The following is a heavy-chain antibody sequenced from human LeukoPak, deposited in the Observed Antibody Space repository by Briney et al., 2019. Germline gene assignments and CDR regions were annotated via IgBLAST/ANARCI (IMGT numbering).Heavy chain of an antibody. Sequence: SETLSLTCTVPGGSISSYYWSWIRQPPGKGLEWIGYIYYSGSTSYNPSLKSRVTISLDTSKNQFSLKLSSVTAADTAVYYCARGAAAVYYYYYYYMDVWGKGTTVTVSS. CDR1: GGSISSYY. V-gene: IGHV4-59*12. CDR2: IYYSGST. CDR3: ARGAAAVYYYYYYYMDV. J-gene: IGHJ6*03. D-gene: IGHD6-25*01.